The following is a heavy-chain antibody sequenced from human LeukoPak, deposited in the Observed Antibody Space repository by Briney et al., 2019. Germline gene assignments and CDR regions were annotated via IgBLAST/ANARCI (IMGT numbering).Heavy chain of an antibody. CDR3: ARVWGGAFYHYMDV. Sequence: SETLSLTCTVSGASFSSGSYYWSWIRQPAGKGLEWIGRIYSSGSTNYNPSLKSRVTISVDTSKNQFSLKLSSVSAADTAVYYCARVWGGAFYHYMDVWGKGTTVTISS. CDR2: IYSSGST. CDR1: GASFSSGSYY. D-gene: IGHD3-10*01. V-gene: IGHV4-61*02. J-gene: IGHJ6*03.